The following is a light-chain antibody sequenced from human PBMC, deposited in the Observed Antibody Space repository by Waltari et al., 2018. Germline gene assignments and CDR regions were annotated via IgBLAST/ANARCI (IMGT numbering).Light chain of an antibody. CDR2: AAS. Sequence: DIQMTQSPSSLSASEGDRVTITCRASQGITTYLNWYQQKPGKAPKRLIYAASTLESGVPPRFSGSGSGTDFSLTISSLQPEDFATYYCLQYNSNPFTFGPGTKLDIK. CDR3: LQYNSNPFT. V-gene: IGKV1-17*01. J-gene: IGKJ3*01. CDR1: QGITTY.